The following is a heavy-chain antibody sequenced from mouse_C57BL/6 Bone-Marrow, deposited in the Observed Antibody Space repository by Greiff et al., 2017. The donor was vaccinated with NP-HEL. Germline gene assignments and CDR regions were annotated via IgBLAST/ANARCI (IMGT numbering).Heavy chain of an antibody. CDR1: GYTFTSYW. CDR3: ALLLRYQYYFDY. D-gene: IGHD1-1*01. Sequence: QVQLQQPGAELVRPGSSVKLSCKASGYTFTSYWMDWVKQRPGQGLEWIGNIYPSDSETHYNQKFKDKATLTVDKSSSTAYMQLSSLTSEDSAVYYCALLLRYQYYFDYWGQGTTLTVSS. CDR2: IYPSDSET. J-gene: IGHJ2*01. V-gene: IGHV1-61*01.